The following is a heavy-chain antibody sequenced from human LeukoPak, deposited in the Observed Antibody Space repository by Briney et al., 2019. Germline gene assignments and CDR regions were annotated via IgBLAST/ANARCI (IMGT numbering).Heavy chain of an antibody. D-gene: IGHD3-3*01. J-gene: IGHJ4*02. V-gene: IGHV3-7*01. CDR2: IKQDGSEK. Sequence: GGSLRLSCAASGFTFSTYWMSWVRQAPGKGLEWVANIKQDGSEKYYADSVKGRFTISRDNAKNSLYLQMNTLRPEDTAVYYCARERQNKDFWSGGDYWGQGTLVTVSS. CDR1: GFTFSTYW. CDR3: ARERQNKDFWSGGDY.